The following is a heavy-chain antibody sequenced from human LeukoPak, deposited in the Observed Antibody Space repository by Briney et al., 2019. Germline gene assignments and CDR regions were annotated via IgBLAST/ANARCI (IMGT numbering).Heavy chain of an antibody. Sequence: GASVKVSCKASGGTFSSYAISWVRQAPGQGLEWMGGIIPIFGTANYAQKFQGRVTITADKSTSTAYMELSSLRSEDTAVYYCARGGYVTMIAAAFDIWGQGTMVTVSS. CDR1: GGTFSSYA. CDR3: ARGGYVTMIAAAFDI. D-gene: IGHD3-22*01. CDR2: IIPIFGTA. V-gene: IGHV1-69*06. J-gene: IGHJ3*02.